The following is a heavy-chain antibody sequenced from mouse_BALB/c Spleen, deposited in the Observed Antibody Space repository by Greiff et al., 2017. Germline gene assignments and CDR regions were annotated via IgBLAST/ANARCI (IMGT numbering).Heavy chain of an antibody. CDR3: VRDTTVVPYWYFDV. CDR2: IWTGGGT. J-gene: IGHJ1*01. V-gene: IGHV2-9-2*01. CDR1: GFSLTSYD. D-gene: IGHD1-1*01. Sequence: VKLVESGPGLVAPSQSLSITCTVSGFSLTSYDISWIRQPPGKGLEWLGVIWTGGGTNYNSAFMSRLSISKDNSKSQVFLKMNSLQTDDTAIYYCVRDTTVVPYWYFDVWGAGTTVTVSS.